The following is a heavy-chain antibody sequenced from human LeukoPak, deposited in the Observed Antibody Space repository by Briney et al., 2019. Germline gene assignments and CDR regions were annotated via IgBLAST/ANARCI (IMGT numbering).Heavy chain of an antibody. Sequence: PSETLSLTCTVSGGSISSYYWGWIRQPPGKGLECIGNIYYSGSTYYNPSLKSRVTISVDTSKNQFSLKLSSVTAADTAVYYCARTRMYSSGWYSDLRIRAFDIWGQGTMVTVSS. CDR1: GGSISSYY. V-gene: IGHV4-39*07. D-gene: IGHD6-19*01. CDR3: ARTRMYSSGWYSDLRIRAFDI. CDR2: IYYSGST. J-gene: IGHJ3*02.